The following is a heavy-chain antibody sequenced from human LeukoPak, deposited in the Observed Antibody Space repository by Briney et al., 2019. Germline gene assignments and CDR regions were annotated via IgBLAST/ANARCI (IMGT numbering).Heavy chain of an antibody. Sequence: SETLSLTCTVSGGSISSYYWSWIRQPPGKGLEWIGYIYYSGSTNYNPSLKSRVTISVDTSKNQFSLKLSSVTAADTAVYYCARRSIVGATAGYYYYYMDVWGKGTTVTVSS. J-gene: IGHJ6*03. CDR1: GGSISSYY. D-gene: IGHD1-26*01. CDR2: IYYSGST. V-gene: IGHV4-59*01. CDR3: ARRSIVGATAGYYYYYMDV.